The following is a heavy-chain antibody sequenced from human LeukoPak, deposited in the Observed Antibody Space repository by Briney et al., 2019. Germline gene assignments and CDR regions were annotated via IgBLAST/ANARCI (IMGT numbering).Heavy chain of an antibody. V-gene: IGHV1-69*06. CDR2: IIPIFGTA. Sequence: SVKVSCKASGGTFSSYAISWVRQAPGQGLEWMGGIIPIFGTANYAQKFQGRVTITADKSTSTAYLELSSLRSEDTAVYYCAGRRDVLRYLGWLLSQFDYCGQGTLVTVSS. CDR3: AGRRDVLRYLGWLLSQFDY. D-gene: IGHD3-9*01. CDR1: GGTFSSYA. J-gene: IGHJ4*01.